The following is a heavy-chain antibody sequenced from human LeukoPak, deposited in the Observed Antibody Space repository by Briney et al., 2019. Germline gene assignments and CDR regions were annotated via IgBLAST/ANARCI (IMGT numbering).Heavy chain of an antibody. Sequence: ASVKVSCKASGYTFTSYDINWVRQATGQGLEWMGWMNPNSGNTGYAQKFQGRVTITRNTSISTAYMELSSLRSEDTAVYYCARVVTSVETTVTTYGGFYYYYYTDVWGKGTTVTVSS. V-gene: IGHV1-8*03. CDR1: GYTFTSYD. J-gene: IGHJ6*03. D-gene: IGHD4-17*01. CDR2: MNPNSGNT. CDR3: ARVVTSVETTVTTYGGFYYYYYTDV.